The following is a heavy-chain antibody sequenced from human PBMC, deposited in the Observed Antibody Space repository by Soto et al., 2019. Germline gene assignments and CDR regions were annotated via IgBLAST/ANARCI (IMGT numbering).Heavy chain of an antibody. CDR3: ARYPLVVPAASDEGY. D-gene: IGHD2-2*01. CDR2: INHSGST. J-gene: IGHJ4*02. Sequence: QVQLQQWGAGLLKPSETLSLTCAVYGGSFSGYYWSWIRQPPGKGLEWIGEINHSGSTNYNPSLKSRVTISVDTSKNQFSLKLSSVTAADTAVYYCARYPLVVPAASDEGYWGQGTLVTVSS. CDR1: GGSFSGYY. V-gene: IGHV4-34*01.